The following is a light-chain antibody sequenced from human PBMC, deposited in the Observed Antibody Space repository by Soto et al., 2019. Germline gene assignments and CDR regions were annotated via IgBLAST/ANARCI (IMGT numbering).Light chain of an antibody. CDR3: AAWDSSLSGWV. CDR1: SSNIGNNY. J-gene: IGLJ3*02. CDR2: DRS. Sequence: QSVLTQPPSVSAAPGQRVSISCSGTSSNIGNNYVSWYQQFPGRAPKLLIYDRSKRPSGIPDRFSASKFGTSATLGITGLQTADEADYYCAAWDSSLSGWVFGGGTKLTVL. V-gene: IGLV1-51*01.